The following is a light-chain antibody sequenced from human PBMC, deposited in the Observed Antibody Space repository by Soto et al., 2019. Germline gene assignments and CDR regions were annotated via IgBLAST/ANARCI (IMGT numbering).Light chain of an antibody. CDR1: SSDVGGYKF. Sequence: QPVLTQPASVSGSPGQSITISCTGTSSDVGGYKFVSWYQQHPGKAPKLMIYEVSNRPSGVSNRFSGSKSGNTASLTISGLQAEDEADYYCSSYTTSSTWVFGGGTKVTVL. V-gene: IGLV2-14*01. J-gene: IGLJ3*02. CDR2: EVS. CDR3: SSYTTSSTWV.